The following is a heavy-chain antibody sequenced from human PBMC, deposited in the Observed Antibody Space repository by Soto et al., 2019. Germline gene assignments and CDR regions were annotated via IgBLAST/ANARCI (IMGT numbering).Heavy chain of an antibody. CDR3: VRDGKKTLRDWFDP. Sequence: SETLSLTCTVSGASISGFYWSWIRKSAGKGLEWIGRIYATGTTDYNPSLKSRVMMSVDTSKKQFSLKLRSVTAADTAVYYCVRDGKKTLRDWFDPWGQGISVTVSS. J-gene: IGHJ5*02. CDR2: IYATGTT. D-gene: IGHD1-26*01. V-gene: IGHV4-4*07. CDR1: GASISGFY.